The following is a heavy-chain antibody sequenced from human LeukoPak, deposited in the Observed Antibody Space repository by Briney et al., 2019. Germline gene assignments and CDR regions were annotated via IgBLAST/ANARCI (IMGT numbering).Heavy chain of an antibody. J-gene: IGHJ5*02. CDR3: ARDCDSSGWYGSWFDP. Sequence: PGGSLRLSCAASGFTFSSYWMSWVRQAPGKGLEWVANIRHDGSEKYYVDSVKGRFTISRDNAKDSLYLQMNSLRVEDTAVYYCARDCDSSGWYGSWFDPWGQGTLVTVSS. D-gene: IGHD6-19*01. CDR2: IRHDGSEK. V-gene: IGHV3-7*01. CDR1: GFTFSSYW.